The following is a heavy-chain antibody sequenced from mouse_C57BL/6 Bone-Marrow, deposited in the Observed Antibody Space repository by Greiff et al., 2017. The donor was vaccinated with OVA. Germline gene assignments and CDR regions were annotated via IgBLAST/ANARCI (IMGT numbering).Heavy chain of an antibody. CDR3: ARGTTAYY. J-gene: IGHJ2*01. CDR1: GYSITSGYY. V-gene: IGHV3-6*01. CDR2: ISYDGSN. D-gene: IGHD1-2*01. Sequence: EVQLVESVPGLVKPSQSLSLTCSVTGYSITSGYYWNWIRQFPGNKLEWMGYISYDGSNNYNPSLKNRISITRDTSKNQFFLKLNSVTTEDTATYYCARGTTAYYWGQGTTLTVSS.